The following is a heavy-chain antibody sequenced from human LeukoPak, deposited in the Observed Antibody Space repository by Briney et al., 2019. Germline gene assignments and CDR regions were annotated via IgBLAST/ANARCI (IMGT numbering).Heavy chain of an antibody. D-gene: IGHD2-15*01. CDR2: IQYDGSNK. Sequence: GGSLRLSCAASGFTFRTYGMHWVRQAPGKGLEWVAYIQYDGSNKYYVDSVKGRFTISRDNSKNTLYLQMDSLRGEDTAVYYCAKVFPGGCSGGSCYSGYFDYWGQGTLVTVSS. J-gene: IGHJ4*02. CDR3: AKVFPGGCSGGSCYSGYFDY. V-gene: IGHV3-30*02. CDR1: GFTFRTYG.